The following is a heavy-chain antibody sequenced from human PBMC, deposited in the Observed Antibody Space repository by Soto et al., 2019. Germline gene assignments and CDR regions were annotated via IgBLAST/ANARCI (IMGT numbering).Heavy chain of an antibody. CDR1: GDSVNSYD. V-gene: IGHV4-59*02. D-gene: IGHD3-10*01. CDR2: SSYSGST. Sequence: QVQLKESGPGLVKPSETLSLTCTVSGDSVNSYDLCWIRQPPRKGLEWSGDSSYSGSTNYSPFFMSRLIISFDQSKKQLCLMLSCAAAADTAVFYCARLASYTAPDYYCYYGDLWGKGTTVTVSS. CDR3: ARLASYTAPDYYCYYGDL. J-gene: IGHJ6*03.